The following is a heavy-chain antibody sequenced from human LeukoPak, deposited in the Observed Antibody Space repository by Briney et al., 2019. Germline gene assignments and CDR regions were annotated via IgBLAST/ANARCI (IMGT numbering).Heavy chain of an antibody. V-gene: IGHV3-30-3*01. CDR1: GFTFSSYA. Sequence: QSGGSLRLSCAASGFTFSSYAMHWVRQAPGKGLEWVAVISYDGSNKYYADSVKGRFIISRDNSKNTLYLQMNSLRGEDTAVYYCARPNSSSWYDLTPFDYWGQGTLVSVSS. D-gene: IGHD6-13*01. CDR3: ARPNSSSWYDLTPFDY. CDR2: ISYDGSNK. J-gene: IGHJ4*02.